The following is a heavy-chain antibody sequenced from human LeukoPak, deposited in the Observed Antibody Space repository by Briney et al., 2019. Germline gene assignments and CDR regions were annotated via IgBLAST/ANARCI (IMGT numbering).Heavy chain of an antibody. J-gene: IGHJ4*02. CDR1: GGSFSGYY. CDR3: ASDKDVYSYFDY. D-gene: IGHD5-24*01. Sequence: SETLSLTCAVYGGSFSGYYWSWIRQPPGKGLEWIGEINHSGSTNYNPSLKSRVTISVDTSKNQFSLKLSSVTAADTAVYYCASDKDVYSYFDYWGQGTLVTVSS. V-gene: IGHV4-34*01. CDR2: INHSGST.